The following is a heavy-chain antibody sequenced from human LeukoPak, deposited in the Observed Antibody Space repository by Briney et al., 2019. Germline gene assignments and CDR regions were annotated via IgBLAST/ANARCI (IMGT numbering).Heavy chain of an antibody. CDR3: ASGRI. J-gene: IGHJ3*02. CDR2: ISSSGSTI. V-gene: IGHV3-11*04. Sequence: LSPTCAIYGGSFSDYWWTWIRQSPGKGLEWVSYISSSGSTIYYADSVKGRFTISRDNAKNSLYLQMNSLRAEDTAVYYCASGRIWGQGTMVTVSS. CDR1: GGSFSDYW.